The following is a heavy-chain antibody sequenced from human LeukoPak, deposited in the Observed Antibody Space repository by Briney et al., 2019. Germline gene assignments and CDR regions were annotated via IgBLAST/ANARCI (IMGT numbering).Heavy chain of an antibody. CDR1: GFTFSSDA. J-gene: IGHJ4*02. CDR3: ARSSGYYLDFDY. Sequence: GRSLRLSCAASGFTFSSDAMHWVRQAPGKGLEWVAVISYDGSNKYYADSVKGRFTISRDNSKNTLYLQMNSLRAEDTAVYYCARSSGYYLDFDYWGQGTLVTVSS. CDR2: ISYDGSNK. D-gene: IGHD3-22*01. V-gene: IGHV3-30-3*01.